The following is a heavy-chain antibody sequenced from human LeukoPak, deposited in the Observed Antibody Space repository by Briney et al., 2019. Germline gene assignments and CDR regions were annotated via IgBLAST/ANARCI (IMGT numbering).Heavy chain of an antibody. J-gene: IGHJ4*02. D-gene: IGHD2-2*01. Sequence: PGGSLRLSCAVSGFSFSTYAMDWVRQAPGKGLEWVSAIGASGVSTFYADSVKGRFTISRDNSKNTMYLQMNSLRAEDTAIYYCVKDSPQDCSIATCLDFWGQGTLVTVSS. V-gene: IGHV3-23*01. CDR2: IGASGVST. CDR3: VKDSPQDCSIATCLDF. CDR1: GFSFSTYA.